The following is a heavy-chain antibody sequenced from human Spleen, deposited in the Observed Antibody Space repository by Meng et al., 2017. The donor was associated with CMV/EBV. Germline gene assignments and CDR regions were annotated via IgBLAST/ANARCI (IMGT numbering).Heavy chain of an antibody. CDR2: TYYRSKWYN. Sequence: SCAISGDSVSSNSAAWNWIRQSPSRGLEWLGRTYYRSKWYNDYAVSVKSRITINPDTSKNQFSLQLNSVTPEDTAVYYCARENIVVVPAAILGDAFDIWGQGTMVTVSS. D-gene: IGHD2-2*02. CDR1: GDSVSSNSAA. V-gene: IGHV6-1*01. J-gene: IGHJ3*02. CDR3: ARENIVVVPAAILGDAFDI.